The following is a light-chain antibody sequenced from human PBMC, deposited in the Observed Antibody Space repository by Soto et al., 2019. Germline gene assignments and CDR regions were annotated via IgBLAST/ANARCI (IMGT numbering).Light chain of an antibody. CDR3: CSYTGSSTFDVV. CDR1: NSDVGRFNL. J-gene: IGLJ2*01. Sequence: QSALTQPASVSGSPGQSITISCTGTNSDVGRFNLVSWYRQHPGKAPKLIIYEGSKRPSGVSNRFSGSKSGNTASLTISGLQAEDGADYYCCSYTGSSTFDVVFGGGTKLTVL. V-gene: IGLV2-23*03. CDR2: EGS.